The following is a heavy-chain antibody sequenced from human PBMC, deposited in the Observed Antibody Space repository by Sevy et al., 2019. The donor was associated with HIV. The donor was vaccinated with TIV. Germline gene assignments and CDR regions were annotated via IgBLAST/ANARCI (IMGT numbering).Heavy chain of an antibody. Sequence: GESLKISCAASGFTFSSYSMNWVRQAPGKGLEWVSSISSSSSSYIYYADSVKGRFTISRDNAKNSLYLQMNSLRAEDTAVYYCARELLSNWFDPWGQGTLVTVSS. V-gene: IGHV3-21*01. CDR2: ISSSSSSYI. CDR1: GFTFSSYS. J-gene: IGHJ5*02. CDR3: ARELLSNWFDP.